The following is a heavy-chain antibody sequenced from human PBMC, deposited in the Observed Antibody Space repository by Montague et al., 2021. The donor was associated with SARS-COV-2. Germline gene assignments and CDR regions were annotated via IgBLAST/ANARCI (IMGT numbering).Heavy chain of an antibody. J-gene: IGHJ6*02. CDR1: GGSFSGYY. CDR3: ARVRAVPAAMRIFSLGRSYYGMDV. V-gene: IGHV4-34*01. CDR2: INHSGST. D-gene: IGHD2-2*01. Sequence: SETLSLTCAVYGGSFSGYYRSWIRQPPGTGLEWIGEINHSGSTNYNPSLKSRVTISVDTSRNQFSLKLSSVTAADTAVYYCARVRAVPAAMRIFSLGRSYYGMDVWGQGTTVTVSS.